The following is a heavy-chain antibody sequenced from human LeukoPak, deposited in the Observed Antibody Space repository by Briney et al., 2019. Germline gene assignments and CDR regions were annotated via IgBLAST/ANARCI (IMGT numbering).Heavy chain of an antibody. D-gene: IGHD6-13*01. CDR1: GFTFSSYA. J-gene: IGHJ6*02. CDR2: ISGSGSST. Sequence: GGSLRLSCAASGFTFSSYAMSWVRQAPGKGLEWVSAISGSGSSTYYADSVKGRFTISKDNSKNTVYLQMSSLRVDDTAVYYCAKAASSSWPSYYYGMDVWGQGTTVTVSS. V-gene: IGHV3-23*01. CDR3: AKAASSSWPSYYYGMDV.